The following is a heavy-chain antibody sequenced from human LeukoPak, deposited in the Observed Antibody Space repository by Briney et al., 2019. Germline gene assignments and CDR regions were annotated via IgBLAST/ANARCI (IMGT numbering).Heavy chain of an antibody. Sequence: SEALSLTCTVSGGSISSSSYYWGWIRQPPGKGLEWIGSTYYSGSTYYNPSLKSRVTISVDTSKNQFSLKLSSVTAADTAVYYCARHERALYSSGWSRGFDYWGQGTLVTVSS. CDR2: TYYSGST. D-gene: IGHD6-19*01. J-gene: IGHJ4*02. V-gene: IGHV4-39*01. CDR3: ARHERALYSSGWSRGFDY. CDR1: GGSISSSSYY.